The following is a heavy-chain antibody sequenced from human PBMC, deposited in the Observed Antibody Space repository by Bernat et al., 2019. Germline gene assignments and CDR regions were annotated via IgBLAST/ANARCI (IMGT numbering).Heavy chain of an antibody. Sequence: EVQLVESGGGLVKPGGSLRLSCAASGFTFSSYSMNWVRQAPGKGLEWVSSISSSSYIYYVDSVKGRFTISRDNAKNSLYLQMNSLRAEDTAVYYCARGDVGYCSSTSCYRTPYYFDYWGQGTLVTVSS. D-gene: IGHD2-2*01. V-gene: IGHV3-21*01. CDR2: ISSSSYI. CDR1: GFTFSSYS. CDR3: ARGDVGYCSSTSCYRTPYYFDY. J-gene: IGHJ4*02.